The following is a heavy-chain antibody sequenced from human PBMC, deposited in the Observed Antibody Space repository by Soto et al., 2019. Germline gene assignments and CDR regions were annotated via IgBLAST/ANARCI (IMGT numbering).Heavy chain of an antibody. V-gene: IGHV2-70*01. CDR3: ARISGITGTTPNYYYYGMDV. Sequence: SHPTLLTPAESVQLTCTPSGLLLRPRGEGVSCIRQSPGKSLEWLALIDWDDDKYYSTSLKTRLTISKDTSKNQVVLTMTNMDPVDTATYYCARISGITGTTPNYYYYGMDVWGQGTTVTVSS. CDR2: IDWDDDK. D-gene: IGHD1-20*01. CDR1: GLLLRPRGEG. J-gene: IGHJ6*02.